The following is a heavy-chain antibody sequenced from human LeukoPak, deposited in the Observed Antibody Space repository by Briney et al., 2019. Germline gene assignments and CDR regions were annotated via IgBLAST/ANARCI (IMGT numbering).Heavy chain of an antibody. CDR1: GFTFSSYS. CDR2: ISSSSYI. D-gene: IGHD6-19*01. CDR3: ARDSGHSSGWYSPRVNAFDI. J-gene: IGHJ3*02. Sequence: PGGSLRLSCAASGFTFSSYSMNWVRKAPGKGLEWVSSISSSSYIYYADSVKGRFTISRDNAKNSLYLQMNSLRAEDTAVYYCARDSGHSSGWYSPRVNAFDIWGQGTMVTVSS. V-gene: IGHV3-21*01.